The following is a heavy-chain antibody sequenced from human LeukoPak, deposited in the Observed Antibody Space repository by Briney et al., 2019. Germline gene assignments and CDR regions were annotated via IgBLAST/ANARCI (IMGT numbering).Heavy chain of an antibody. V-gene: IGHV4-59*12. Sequence: SETLSLTCTVSGGSISSYNWSWIRQPPGKGLEWIGYIYHSGSTYYNPSLKSRVTISVDRSKNQFSLKLSSVTAADTAVYYCARSGCSSTSCKYNWFDPWGQGTLVTVSS. CDR3: ARSGCSSTSCKYNWFDP. J-gene: IGHJ5*02. D-gene: IGHD2-2*01. CDR2: IYHSGST. CDR1: GGSISSYN.